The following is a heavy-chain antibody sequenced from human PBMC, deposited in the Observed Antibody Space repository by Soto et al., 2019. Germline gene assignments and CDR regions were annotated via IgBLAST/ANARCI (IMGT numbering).Heavy chain of an antibody. J-gene: IGHJ4*02. D-gene: IGHD5-18*01. CDR3: SRGIRV. V-gene: IGHV4-31*03. Sequence: QVQLQESGPGLVKPSQTLSLTCTVSGGSINSGGYCWSWIRQHPGKGLDWIGCISYGGSTSYNPSLKRRVTVPVYTSKNQSSLKLTSVTAADTAVYYCSRGIRVWGQGALITVSS. CDR2: ISYGGST. CDR1: GGSINSGGYC.